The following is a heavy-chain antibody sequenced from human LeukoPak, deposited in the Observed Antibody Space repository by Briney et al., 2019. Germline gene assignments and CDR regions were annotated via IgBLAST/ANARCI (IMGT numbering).Heavy chain of an antibody. CDR1: GFTFSSYW. CDR3: ARGSYSSSWYWGFDY. V-gene: IGHV3-7*01. J-gene: IGHJ4*02. CDR2: IEQDGSEK. Sequence: GGSLRLSCATSGFTFSSYWMNWVRQAPGKGLEWVANIEQDGSEKNYVDSVKGRFTISRDNSKNTLYLQMNSLRAEDTAVYYCARGSYSSSWYWGFDYWGQGTLVTVSS. D-gene: IGHD6-13*01.